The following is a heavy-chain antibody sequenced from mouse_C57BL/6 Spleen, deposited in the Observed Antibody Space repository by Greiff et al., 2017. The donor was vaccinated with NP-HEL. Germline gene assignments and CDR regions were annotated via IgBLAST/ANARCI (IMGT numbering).Heavy chain of an antibody. J-gene: IGHJ3*01. CDR1: GYTFTSYW. V-gene: IGHV1-61*01. Sequence: QVQLQQPGAELVRPGSSVKLSCKASGYTFTSYWMDWVKQRPGQGLEWIGNIYPSDSETHYNQKFKDKATLTVDKSSSTAYMQLSSLTSEDSAVYYCARSKYYYGNSAWFAYWGQGTLVTVSA. CDR3: ARSKYYYGNSAWFAY. CDR2: IYPSDSET. D-gene: IGHD2-1*01.